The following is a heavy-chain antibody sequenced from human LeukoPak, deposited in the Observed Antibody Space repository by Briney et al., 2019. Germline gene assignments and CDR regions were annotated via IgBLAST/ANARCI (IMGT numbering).Heavy chain of an antibody. CDR2: IYTSGST. CDR3: ARAGHYYDSSGYPPSEFDP. CDR1: GGSFSGYY. D-gene: IGHD3-22*01. J-gene: IGHJ5*02. Sequence: SSETLSLTCAVYGGSFSGYYWSWIRQPAGKGLEWIGRIYTSGSTNYNPSLKSRVTMSVDTSKNQFSLKLSSVTVADTAVYYCARAGHYYDSSGYPPSEFDPWGQGTLVTVSS. V-gene: IGHV4-59*10.